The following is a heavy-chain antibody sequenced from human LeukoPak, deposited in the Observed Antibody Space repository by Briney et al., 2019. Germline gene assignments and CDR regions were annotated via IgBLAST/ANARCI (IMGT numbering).Heavy chain of an antibody. CDR3: ARDLVGAPPSC. V-gene: IGHV3-30-3*01. Sequence: PAGGSLRLSCAASGFTFSSYAMHWVRQAPGKGLEWVAVISYDGSNKYYADSVKGRFTISRDNSKNTLYLQMNSLRAEDTAVYYCARDLVGAPPSCWGQGTLVTVSS. D-gene: IGHD1-26*01. CDR1: GFTFSSYA. CDR2: ISYDGSNK. J-gene: IGHJ4*02.